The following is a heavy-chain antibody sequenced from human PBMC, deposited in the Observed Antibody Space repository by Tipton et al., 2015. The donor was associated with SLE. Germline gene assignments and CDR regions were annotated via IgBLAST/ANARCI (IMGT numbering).Heavy chain of an antibody. Sequence: TLSLTCTVSGASLSGYYWSWVRQPPGKGLEWIGYIYYVGNTDYNPSLKSRVTLSLHTSENQFSLKLSSVTAADTAVYYCAREGCSSTSCYGYYYMDVWGKGTTVTVSS. J-gene: IGHJ6*03. CDR1: GASLSGYY. V-gene: IGHV4-59*12. CDR3: AREGCSSTSCYGYYYMDV. CDR2: IYYVGNT. D-gene: IGHD2-2*01.